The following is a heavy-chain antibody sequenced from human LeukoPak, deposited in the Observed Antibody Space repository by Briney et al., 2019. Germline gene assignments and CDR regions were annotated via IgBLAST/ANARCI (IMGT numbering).Heavy chain of an antibody. V-gene: IGHV3-30*01. D-gene: IGHD3-22*01. Sequence: GGSLRLSCAASGFTFSAYAVHWVRQAPGKGLQWVAAISYDGYNKYYADSLKGRFTISRENSKNTLWLQMNSLRAEDTAVYYCARGGMYDSYYFFYMDVWGKGTTVTVSS. J-gene: IGHJ6*03. CDR3: ARGGMYDSYYFFYMDV. CDR2: ISYDGYNK. CDR1: GFTFSAYA.